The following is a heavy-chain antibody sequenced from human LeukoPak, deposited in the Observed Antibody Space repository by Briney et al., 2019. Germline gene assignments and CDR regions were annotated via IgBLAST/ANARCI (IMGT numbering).Heavy chain of an antibody. D-gene: IGHD1-26*01. CDR2: AYPGDSDT. CDR1: GYSFTNYW. CDR3: ARLAPRIVGAWVDY. Sequence: GESLKISCKVSGYSFTNYWIGWLRQMPGKGLEWMGSAYPGDSDTRYSPSFQGQVTISGDKSIGTAYLQWSSLKASDTATYYCARLAPRIVGAWVDYWGQGTLVTVSS. J-gene: IGHJ4*02. V-gene: IGHV5-51*01.